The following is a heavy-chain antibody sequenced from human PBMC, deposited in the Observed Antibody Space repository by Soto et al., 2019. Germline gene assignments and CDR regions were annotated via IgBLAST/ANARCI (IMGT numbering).Heavy chain of an antibody. J-gene: IGHJ6*02. CDR1: GFTFGSYG. CDR2: IWFDGSKK. CDR3: ARDRLVPYGYGMDV. V-gene: IGHV3-33*01. D-gene: IGHD2-2*01. Sequence: QIQLVESGGGVVQPGRSLRLSCAASGFTFGSYGIHWVRQAPGKGLEWVALIWFDGSKKYYVDSVKGRFAVSRDNSKNTLYLQMNSLRVEDTAVYYCARDRLVPYGYGMDVWGQGTTVTVSS.